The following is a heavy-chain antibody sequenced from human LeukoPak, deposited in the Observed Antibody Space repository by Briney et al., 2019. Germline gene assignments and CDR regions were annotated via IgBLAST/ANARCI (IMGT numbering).Heavy chain of an antibody. J-gene: IGHJ4*02. V-gene: IGHV3-30*18. CDR1: GFTFSTYG. CDR3: AKGIRDFSWLPSFDW. CDR2: TSFDGSNQ. Sequence: GGSLRLSCAASGFTFSTYGMHWVRQAPGKGLEWVAVTSFDGSNQYYADSVKGRFTISRDNFKSTLFLQMNSLRVEDTAVYYCAKGIRDFSWLPSFDWWGQGILVTVSS. D-gene: IGHD3-9*01.